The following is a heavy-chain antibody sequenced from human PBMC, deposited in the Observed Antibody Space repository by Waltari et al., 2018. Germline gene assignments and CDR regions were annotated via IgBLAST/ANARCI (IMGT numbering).Heavy chain of an antibody. Sequence: QVQLVESGGGVVQPGRSLRPSCAASEFTFSSYAMHWVRQAPGKGLEWVAVISYDGSNKYYADSVKGRFTISRDNSKNTLYLQMNSLRAEDTAVYYCAREGMEGYFQHWGQGTLVTVSS. J-gene: IGHJ1*01. D-gene: IGHD1-1*01. CDR3: AREGMEGYFQH. CDR2: ISYDGSNK. V-gene: IGHV3-30*01. CDR1: EFTFSSYA.